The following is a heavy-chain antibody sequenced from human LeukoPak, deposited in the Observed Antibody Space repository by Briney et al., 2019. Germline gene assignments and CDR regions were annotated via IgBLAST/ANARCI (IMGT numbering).Heavy chain of an antibody. CDR3: ARARYSGYDSPYYFDY. V-gene: IGHV3-53*01. D-gene: IGHD5-12*01. CDR1: RFTPSSNY. J-gene: IGHJ4*02. Sequence: GGSLRLSCAASRFTPSSNYMSSVRQAPGRGVEWVSVIYSGGSTYYADSVKGRFTISRDNSKNTLYLQMNSLRAEDTAVYYCARARYSGYDSPYYFDYWGQGTLVTVSS. CDR2: IYSGGST.